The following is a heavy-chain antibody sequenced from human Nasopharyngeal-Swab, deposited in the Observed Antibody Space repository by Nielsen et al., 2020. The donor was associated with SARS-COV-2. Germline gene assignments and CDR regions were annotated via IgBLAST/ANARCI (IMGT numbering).Heavy chain of an antibody. CDR2: ISGSGGST. D-gene: IGHD5-24*01. CDR1: VFTFSSSA. CDR3: AKVWGWLPSPRVYFDY. V-gene: IGHV3-23*01. Sequence: LSLTSAASVFTFSSSAMSWVRQAPGNGLEWVSAISGSGGSTYYADSVKGRFTISRDNSKNTLYLQMNSLRAEDTAVYYCAKVWGWLPSPRVYFDYWGQGTLVTVSS. J-gene: IGHJ4*02.